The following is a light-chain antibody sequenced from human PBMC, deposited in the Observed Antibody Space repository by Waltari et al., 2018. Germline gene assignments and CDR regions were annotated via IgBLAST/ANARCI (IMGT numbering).Light chain of an antibody. Sequence: SYVLTQPPSVSVGPGQTAMIPCGGNHIGSKSVHWYRQRPGQAPMLVVYDDGDRPSGIPERFSGSNSGDTATLTISRVEAGDEADYYCQVWDRSRDQWVFGGGTKLTVL. V-gene: IGLV3-21*02. CDR1: HIGSKS. J-gene: IGLJ3*02. CDR2: DDG. CDR3: QVWDRSRDQWV.